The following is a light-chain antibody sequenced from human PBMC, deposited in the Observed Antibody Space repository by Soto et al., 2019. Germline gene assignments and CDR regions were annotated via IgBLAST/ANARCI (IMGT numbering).Light chain of an antibody. Sequence: EIVMTQSPATLSVSPGEGATLSCKASQSVSSKLAWYQQKPGQAPRVLSYGAFTRATGIPARFSGSGSGTEFTLNISGMQCEDFAVYYCLEYNDWPFTFGHGTKLEIK. J-gene: IGKJ2*01. CDR3: LEYNDWPFT. CDR2: GAF. CDR1: QSVSSK. V-gene: IGKV3-15*01.